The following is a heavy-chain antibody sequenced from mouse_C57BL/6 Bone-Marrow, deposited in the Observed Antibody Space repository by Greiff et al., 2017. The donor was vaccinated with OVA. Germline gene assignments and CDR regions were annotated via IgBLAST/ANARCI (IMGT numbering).Heavy chain of an antibody. Sequence: QVHVKQSGAELVRPGASVTLSCKASGYTFTDYEMHWVKQTPVHGLEWIGAIDPETGGTAYNQKFKGKAILTADKSSSTAYMELRSLTSEDSAVYYCTRRGLLDYWGQGTTLTVSS. CDR2: IDPETGGT. D-gene: IGHD1-1*01. V-gene: IGHV1-15*01. J-gene: IGHJ2*01. CDR1: GYTFTDYE. CDR3: TRRGLLDY.